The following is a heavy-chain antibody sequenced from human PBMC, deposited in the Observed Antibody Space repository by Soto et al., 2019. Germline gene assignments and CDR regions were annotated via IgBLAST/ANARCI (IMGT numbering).Heavy chain of an antibody. CDR1: GGSISSSSYY. D-gene: IGHD4-17*01. J-gene: IGHJ4*02. CDR2: ICYSGST. CDR3: ATFRGMTTATTERYFDY. Sequence: SATLSLTCTASGGSISSSSYYWGWIRQPPGKGLEWTGSICYSGSTYYNPSLKSRVIISVDTSKNQFSLKLSSVTAADAAVYYCATFRGMTTATTERYFDYWGQGTLVTVS. V-gene: IGHV4-39*01.